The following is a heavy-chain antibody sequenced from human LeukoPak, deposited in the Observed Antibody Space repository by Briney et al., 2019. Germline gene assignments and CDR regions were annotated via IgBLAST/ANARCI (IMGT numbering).Heavy chain of an antibody. CDR1: GFTFSNYA. Sequence: PGGSLRLSCAASGFTFSNYAMHWVRQAPGKGLEWVTFIRYDGSNKYYADSVKGRFTISRDNAKNSLYLQMNSLRAEDTALYYCAKDMSYDILTGYFGYWGQGTLVTVSS. D-gene: IGHD3-9*01. CDR3: AKDMSYDILTGYFGY. CDR2: IRYDGSNK. J-gene: IGHJ4*02. V-gene: IGHV3-30*02.